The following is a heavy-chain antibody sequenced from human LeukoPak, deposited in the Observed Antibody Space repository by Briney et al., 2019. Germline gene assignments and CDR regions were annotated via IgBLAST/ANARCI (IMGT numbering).Heavy chain of an antibody. V-gene: IGHV3-23*01. CDR2: ISGSGGST. CDR1: GFTFSSYA. CDR3: AKTQAAYSYGHYYYGMDV. J-gene: IGHJ6*02. D-gene: IGHD5-18*01. Sequence: PGGSLRLSCAASGFTFSSYAMSWVRQAPGKGLEWVSAISGSGGSTYHADSVKGRFTISRDNSKSTLYLQMNSLRAEDTAVYYCAKTQAAYSYGHYYYGMDVWGQGTTVTVSS.